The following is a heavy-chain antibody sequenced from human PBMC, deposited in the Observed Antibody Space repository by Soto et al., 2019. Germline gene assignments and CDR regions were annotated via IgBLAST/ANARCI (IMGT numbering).Heavy chain of an antibody. V-gene: IGHV3-30-3*01. D-gene: IGHD1-26*01. Sequence: QVQLVESGGGVVQPGRSLRLSCAASGFTFSAYTMHWVRQPPGKGLEWVAVISYDGNNDRYTDPVKGRFTVSRDNSKSTLYLQMNSLKSEDTAVYYCARDGYSGRSDGFDIWGQGTMVTVSS. CDR1: GFTFSAYT. J-gene: IGHJ3*02. CDR3: ARDGYSGRSDGFDI. CDR2: ISYDGNND.